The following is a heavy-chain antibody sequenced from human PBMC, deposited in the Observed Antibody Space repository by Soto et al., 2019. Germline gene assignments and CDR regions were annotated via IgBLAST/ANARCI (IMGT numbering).Heavy chain of an antibody. CDR2: ISAYNGNT. V-gene: IGHV1-18*01. Sequence: QVQLVQSGAEVKKPGASVKVSCKASGYTFTSYGISWVRQAPGQGHEWMGWISAYNGNTNYAQKLQGRVTRTTDTPTRTAYRELGSMRGDDTAVYYCARVPVDGTGYFDYWGQGTLVTVSS. J-gene: IGHJ4*02. CDR3: ARVPVDGTGYFDY. CDR1: GYTFTSYG. D-gene: IGHD6-19*01.